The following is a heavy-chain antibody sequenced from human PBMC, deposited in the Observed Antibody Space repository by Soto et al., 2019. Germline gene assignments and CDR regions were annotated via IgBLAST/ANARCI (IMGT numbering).Heavy chain of an antibody. V-gene: IGHV4-59*08. Sequence: SETLSLTCTFSGCSISSYYWSWIRQPPGKGLEWIGYIYYSGSTNYNPSLKSRVTISVDTSKNQFSLKLSSVTAADTAVYYCARMVVAASFDAFDIWGQGTMVTVSS. J-gene: IGHJ3*02. CDR2: IYYSGST. CDR3: ARMVVAASFDAFDI. D-gene: IGHD2-15*01. CDR1: GCSISSYY.